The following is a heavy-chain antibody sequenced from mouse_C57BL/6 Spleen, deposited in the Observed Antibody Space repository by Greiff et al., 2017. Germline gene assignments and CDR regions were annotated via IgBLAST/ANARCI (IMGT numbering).Heavy chain of an antibody. V-gene: IGHV1-52*01. CDR2: IDPSDSET. CDR3: ARGPSNGYYAMDY. D-gene: IGHD2-10*02. CDR1: GYTFTSYW. J-gene: IGHJ4*01. Sequence: QVQLQQPGAELVRPGSSVKLSCTASGYTFTSYWMHWVKQRPIQGLEWIGNIDPSDSETHYNQKFKDKATLTVDKSSSTAYMQLSSLTSEDSAVYYCARGPSNGYYAMDYWGQGTSVTVSS.